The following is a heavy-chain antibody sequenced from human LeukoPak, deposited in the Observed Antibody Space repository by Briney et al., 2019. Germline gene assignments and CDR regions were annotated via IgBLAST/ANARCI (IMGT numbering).Heavy chain of an antibody. J-gene: IGHJ4*02. V-gene: IGHV4-39*07. CDR3: AQTRGYDFDY. D-gene: IGHD3-3*01. CDR2: IYYSGST. CDR1: GGSIRSNDYY. Sequence: SETLSLTCSVSGGSIRSNDYYWGWIRQPPVKGLEWIASIYYSGSTYYNPSLKSRVTISVDTSKNQFSLKLSSVTAADTAVYYCAQTRGYDFDYWGQGTLVTVSS.